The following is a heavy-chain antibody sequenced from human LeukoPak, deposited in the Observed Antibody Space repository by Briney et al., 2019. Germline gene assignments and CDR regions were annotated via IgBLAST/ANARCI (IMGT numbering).Heavy chain of an antibody. CDR2: IYPGDSDT. J-gene: IGHJ4*02. D-gene: IGHD4-17*01. Sequence: GESLKISCKGSGYSFNTYWIGWVRQMPGKGLEWMGIIYPGDSDTRYSPSFQGQVTISADKSISTAYLQWSSLKASDTAIYYCARQVLGGDYHFDYWGQGTLATVSS. V-gene: IGHV5-51*01. CDR3: ARQVLGGDYHFDY. CDR1: GYSFNTYW.